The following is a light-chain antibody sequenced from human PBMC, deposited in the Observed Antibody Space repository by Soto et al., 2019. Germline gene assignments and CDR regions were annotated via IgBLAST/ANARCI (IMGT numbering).Light chain of an antibody. V-gene: IGKV1-5*01. CDR1: QSISNW. CDR2: DAS. J-gene: IGKJ1*01. Sequence: DIQMTQSPSTLSASVGDRVTISCRASQSISNWLAWYQQKPGKAPKLLMSDASSLERGVPSRFSGSGSGTEFTLTISSLQLDDFATYHCQQYQSSATSTFGQGTKVDIK. CDR3: QQYQSSATST.